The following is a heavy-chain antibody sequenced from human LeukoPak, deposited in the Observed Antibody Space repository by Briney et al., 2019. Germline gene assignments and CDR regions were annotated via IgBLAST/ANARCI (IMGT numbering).Heavy chain of an antibody. D-gene: IGHD6-19*01. Sequence: PGGSLRLSCVASGFSFSTYWMSWVRQAPGKGLEWVANIKQDGGEEFYVDSVKGRFTISRDNSKNTLYLQMNSLRAEDTAVYYCAAVAGYWGQGTLVTVSS. CDR2: IKQDGGEE. J-gene: IGHJ4*02. V-gene: IGHV3-7*01. CDR3: AAVAGY. CDR1: GFSFSTYW.